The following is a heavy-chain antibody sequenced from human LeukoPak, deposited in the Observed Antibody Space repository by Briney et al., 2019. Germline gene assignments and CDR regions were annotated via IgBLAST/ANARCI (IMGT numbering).Heavy chain of an antibody. CDR1: GGSISSYY. V-gene: IGHV4-59*01. CDR3: ARDYDFWSGIQH. Sequence: SETLSLTCTVSGGSISSYYWSWIRQPPGKGLEWIGYIYYSGSTNYNPSLKSRVTISVDTSRNQFSLKLSSVTAADTAVYYCARDYDFWSGIQHWGQGTLVTVSS. CDR2: IYYSGST. D-gene: IGHD3-3*01. J-gene: IGHJ1*01.